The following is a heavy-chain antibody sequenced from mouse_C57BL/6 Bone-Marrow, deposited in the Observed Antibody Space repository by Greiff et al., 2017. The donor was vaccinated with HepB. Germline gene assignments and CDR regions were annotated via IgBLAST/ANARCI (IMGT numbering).Heavy chain of an antibody. Sequence: QVQLQQSGPGLVQPSQSLSITCTVSGFSLTSYGVHWVRQSPGKGLEWLGVIWSGGSTDYNAAFISRLSISKDNSTSQVFFKMNSLQADDTAIYYCASPDSSGYGFAYWGQGTRVTVSA. CDR2: IWSGGST. V-gene: IGHV2-2*01. D-gene: IGHD3-2*02. CDR1: GFSLTSYG. CDR3: ASPDSSGYGFAY. J-gene: IGHJ3*01.